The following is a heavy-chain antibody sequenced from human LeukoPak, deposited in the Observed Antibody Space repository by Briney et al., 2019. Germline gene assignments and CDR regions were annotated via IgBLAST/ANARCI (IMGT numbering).Heavy chain of an antibody. D-gene: IGHD3-22*01. CDR3: ARDVEPYYYDSSGYSPFDY. J-gene: IGHJ4*02. CDR2: ISAYNGNT. CDR1: GYTFTSYG. V-gene: IGHV1-18*01. Sequence: ASVKVSCKASGYTFTSYGISWVRQAPGQGLEWTGWISAYNGNTHYAQKLQGRVTMTTDTSTSTAYMELRSLRSDDTAVYYCARDVEPYYYDSSGYSPFDYWGQGTLVTVSS.